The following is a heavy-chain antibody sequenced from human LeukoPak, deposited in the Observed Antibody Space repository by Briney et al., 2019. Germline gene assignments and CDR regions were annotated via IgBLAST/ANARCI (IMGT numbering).Heavy chain of an antibody. CDR1: GGSFSGYY. J-gene: IGHJ4*02. V-gene: IGHV4-34*01. Sequence: SETLSLTCAVYGGSFSGYYWSWIRQPPGKGLDWIGEINHSGSTNYNPSLKSRVTISVDTSKNQFSLKLSSVTAADTAVYYCATYDSSGYYHDYWGQGTLVTVSS. CDR2: INHSGST. CDR3: ATYDSSGYYHDY. D-gene: IGHD3-22*01.